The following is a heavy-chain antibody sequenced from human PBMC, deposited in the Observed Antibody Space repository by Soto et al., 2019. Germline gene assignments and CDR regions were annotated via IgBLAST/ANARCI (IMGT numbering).Heavy chain of an antibody. D-gene: IGHD4-17*01. Sequence: GGSLRLSCAASGFTFDDYAMHWVRQAPGKGLEWVSGISWNSGSIGYADSVKGRFTISRDNAKNSLYLQMNSLRAEDTALYYCAKDILTGDYPSGRRYGMDVWGQGTTVTVSS. CDR2: ISWNSGSI. J-gene: IGHJ6*02. V-gene: IGHV3-9*01. CDR1: GFTFDDYA. CDR3: AKDILTGDYPSGRRYGMDV.